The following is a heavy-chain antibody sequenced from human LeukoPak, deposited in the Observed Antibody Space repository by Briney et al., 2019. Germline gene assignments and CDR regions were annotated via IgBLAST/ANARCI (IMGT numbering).Heavy chain of an antibody. CDR1: GFTFSTYW. J-gene: IGHJ4*02. V-gene: IGHV3-74*01. CDR2: ITRDGSNI. CDR3: AREQQLGGFDY. D-gene: IGHD6-13*01. Sequence: GGSLRLSCAASGFTFSTYWMHWIRQAPGKGLVWVSRITRDGSNIGYADSVKGRFTISRDDAKNTLYLQMNSLRVEDTAVYYCAREQQLGGFDYWGQGSLVTVSS.